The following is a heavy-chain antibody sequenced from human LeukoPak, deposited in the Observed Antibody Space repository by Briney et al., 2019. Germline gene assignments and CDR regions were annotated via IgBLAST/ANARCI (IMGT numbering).Heavy chain of an antibody. V-gene: IGHV3-7*03. CDR2: IKQDESEK. J-gene: IGHJ4*02. CDR3: ARDPVQTGSSSSGSSGYYPSYYFDY. Sequence: PGGSLRLSCAASGFTFSHYWMSWVRQAPGKGLEWVANIKQDESEKYFVDSVKGRFTISRENAKNSLYLQMNSLRAEDTAVCYCARDPVQTGSSSSGSSGYYPSYYFDYWGQGTLVTVSS. CDR1: GFTFSHYW. D-gene: IGHD3-22*01.